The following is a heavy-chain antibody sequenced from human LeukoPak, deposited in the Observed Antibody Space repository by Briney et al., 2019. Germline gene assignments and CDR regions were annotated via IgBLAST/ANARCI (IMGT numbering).Heavy chain of an antibody. Sequence: PSETLSLTCTVSGGSINSGRYYWSWIRQPAGRGLEWIGHISTSGRTSYSPSLKSRVTISVDTSKNQFSLKLSSVTAADTAVYYCARSLYYYGSDSFDIWGQGTMVTVSS. CDR2: ISTSGRT. V-gene: IGHV4-61*09. D-gene: IGHD3-10*01. CDR1: GGSINSGRYY. CDR3: ARSLYYYGSDSFDI. J-gene: IGHJ3*02.